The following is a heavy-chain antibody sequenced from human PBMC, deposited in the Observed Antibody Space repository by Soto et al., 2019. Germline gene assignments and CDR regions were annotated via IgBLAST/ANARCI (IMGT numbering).Heavy chain of an antibody. Sequence: GESLKISCKGSGYSFTSYWIGWVRQMPGKGLEWMGIIYPGDSDSRYSPSFQGQVTISADKSISTAYLQWSSLKASDTAMYYCARCTNSICYLFDYWGQGTLVTVSS. CDR2: IYPGDSDS. J-gene: IGHJ4*02. CDR1: GYSFTSYW. V-gene: IGHV5-51*01. CDR3: ARCTNSICYLFDY. D-gene: IGHD2-8*01.